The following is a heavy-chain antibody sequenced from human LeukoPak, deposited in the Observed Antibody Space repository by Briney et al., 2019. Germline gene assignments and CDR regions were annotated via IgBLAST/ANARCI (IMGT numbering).Heavy chain of an antibody. V-gene: IGHV3-30*02. CDR2: IGYDGSNK. Sequence: PGGSLRLSCAASGFTFSSYGMHWVRQAPGKGLEWVACIGYDGSNKYYADSVKGRFTISRDNSKNTLYLQMNSLRAEDTAVYYCEREVVGVVPRYGMDVWGQGTTVTVSS. CDR1: GFTFSSYG. D-gene: IGHD2-15*01. J-gene: IGHJ6*02. CDR3: EREVVGVVPRYGMDV.